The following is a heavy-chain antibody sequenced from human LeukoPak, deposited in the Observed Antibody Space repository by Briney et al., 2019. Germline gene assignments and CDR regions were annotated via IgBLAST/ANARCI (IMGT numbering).Heavy chain of an antibody. CDR1: GFTFSSYA. CDR2: ISGSGGST. V-gene: IGHV3-23*01. Sequence: GGSLRLSCAASGFTFSSYAMSWVRQAPGKGLEWVSAISGSGGSTYYADSVKGRFTISRDNAKNSLYLQMNSLRAEDTAVYYCASHGDGYTKIVYWGQGTLVTVSS. D-gene: IGHD5-24*01. J-gene: IGHJ4*02. CDR3: ASHGDGYTKIVY.